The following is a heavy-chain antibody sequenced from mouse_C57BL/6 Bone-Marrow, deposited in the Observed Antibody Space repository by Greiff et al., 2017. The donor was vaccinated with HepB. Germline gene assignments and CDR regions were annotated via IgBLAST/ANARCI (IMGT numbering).Heavy chain of an antibody. CDR3: AKAGSYYYGSSSYAMDY. Sequence: VQLQQSGAELVKPGASVKISCKASGYAFSSYWLNWVTQRPGKGLEWMGQIYPGDGDTNYNGKFKGKATLTAENSSSTAYMQLSSLTSEDSAVYFCAKAGSYYYGSSSYAMDYWGQGTSVTGSS. J-gene: IGHJ4*01. V-gene: IGHV1-80*01. D-gene: IGHD1-1*01. CDR2: IYPGDGDT. CDR1: GYAFSSYW.